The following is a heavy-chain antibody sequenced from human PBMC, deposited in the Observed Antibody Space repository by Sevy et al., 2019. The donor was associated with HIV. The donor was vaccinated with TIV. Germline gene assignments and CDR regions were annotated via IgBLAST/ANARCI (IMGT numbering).Heavy chain of an antibody. D-gene: IGHD3-22*01. J-gene: IGHJ3*02. Sequence: GGSLRLSCAASGFTFRTYGMQWVRQAPGKGLDWVSTIYGSAGVTYYADSVKGRFTISRDNSKNTLFLQMNNLRAEDTAVYYCAGGRFDSTGSFDAFDIWGRGTLVTVSS. CDR1: GFTFRTYG. V-gene: IGHV3-23*01. CDR3: AGGRFDSTGSFDAFDI. CDR2: IYGSAGVT.